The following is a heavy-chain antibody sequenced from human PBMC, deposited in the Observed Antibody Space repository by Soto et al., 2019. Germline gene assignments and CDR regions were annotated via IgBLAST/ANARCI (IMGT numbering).Heavy chain of an antibody. Sequence: SVKVSCKASGGTFGSHGIAWVRQAPGQGLEWMGGFIAMLGTPTYAKKVQGRATTTADESLTSSYLELRSLRSEDTGVYFCARGAMANFDYWGQGTVVTVSS. J-gene: IGHJ4*02. CDR2: FIAMLGTP. CDR3: ARGAMANFDY. D-gene: IGHD5-18*01. CDR1: GGTFGSHG. V-gene: IGHV1-69*13.